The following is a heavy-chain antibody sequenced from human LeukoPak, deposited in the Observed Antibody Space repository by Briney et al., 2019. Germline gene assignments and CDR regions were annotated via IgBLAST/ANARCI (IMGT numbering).Heavy chain of an antibody. J-gene: IGHJ4*02. V-gene: IGHV3-33*06. Sequence: GGSLRLSCTASGFTFSRYGMHWVRQAPGKGLEWVAVIWYDGSNRQYADSVKGRFTISRDNSKNTLYLQMNSLRAEDTAVYYCAKDFGFSPSSGYSFDYWGQGTLVTVSS. CDR2: IWYDGSNR. CDR1: GFTFSRYG. CDR3: AKDFGFSPSSGYSFDY. D-gene: IGHD3-22*01.